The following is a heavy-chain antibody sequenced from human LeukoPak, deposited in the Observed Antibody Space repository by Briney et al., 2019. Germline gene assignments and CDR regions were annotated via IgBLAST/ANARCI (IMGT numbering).Heavy chain of an antibody. Sequence: GGSLRLSCAASGFTLSSYAMSWVRQALGKGLEWVSAISGSGGTTYYADSVKGRFTISRDNSKNTLHLQMNSLRAEDTAIYYCAKDGHYYYDSSGYYFFDYWGQGTLVTVSS. CDR3: AKDGHYYYDSSGYYFFDY. D-gene: IGHD3-22*01. J-gene: IGHJ4*02. V-gene: IGHV3-23*01. CDR2: ISGSGGTT. CDR1: GFTLSSYA.